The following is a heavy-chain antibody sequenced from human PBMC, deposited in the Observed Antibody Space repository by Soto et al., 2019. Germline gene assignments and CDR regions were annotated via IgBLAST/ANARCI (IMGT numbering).Heavy chain of an antibody. V-gene: IGHV3-23*01. CDR3: PKVKVALNF. Sequence: GGSLRLSCVVSGLTFSSSAMSWGRQAPGKGPECISAISARGDIIHYADSVKGRLSISRDNSQNTLYLQMYSLRAADTAIYYCPKVKVALNFWGRGTLVTVSS. CDR1: GLTFSSSA. J-gene: IGHJ4*02. D-gene: IGHD3-3*02. CDR2: ISARGDII.